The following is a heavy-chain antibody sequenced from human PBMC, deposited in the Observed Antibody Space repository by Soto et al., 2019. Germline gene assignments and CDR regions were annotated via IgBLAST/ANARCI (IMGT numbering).Heavy chain of an antibody. V-gene: IGHV3-7*01. Sequence: GSLRYSCAASVFTLSSYWMSWVRQAPGKGLEWVANIKQDGSEKYYVDSVKGRFTISRDNAKNSLYLQMNSLRAEDTAVYYCAREELVPDYWGQGTLVTVSS. CDR2: IKQDGSEK. CDR1: VFTLSSYW. D-gene: IGHD6-13*01. J-gene: IGHJ4*02. CDR3: AREELVPDY.